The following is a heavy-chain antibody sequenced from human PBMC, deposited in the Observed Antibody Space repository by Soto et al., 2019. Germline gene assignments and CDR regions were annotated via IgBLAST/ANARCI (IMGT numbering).Heavy chain of an antibody. CDR3: ARGGVRYYDSSGLGSMYYFDY. CDR1: GYTFTSCA. V-gene: IGHV1-3*01. Sequence: ASVKVSCKASGYTFTSCAMHWVRQAPGQRLEWMGWINAGNGNTKYSQKFQGRVTITRDTSASTAYMELSSLRSEDTAVYYCARGGVRYYDSSGLGSMYYFDYWGQGTLVTVSS. D-gene: IGHD3-22*01. CDR2: INAGNGNT. J-gene: IGHJ4*02.